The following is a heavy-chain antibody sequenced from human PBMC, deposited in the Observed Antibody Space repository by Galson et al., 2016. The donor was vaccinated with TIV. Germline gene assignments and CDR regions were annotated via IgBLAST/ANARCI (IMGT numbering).Heavy chain of an antibody. V-gene: IGHV3-21*01. J-gene: IGHJ3*02. CDR3: ARRGNYLPDAFDI. CDR1: GFPFSSYS. D-gene: IGHD1-7*01. CDR2: ISSTSNYR. Sequence: SLRLSCAVSGFPFSSYSMNWVRQAPGKGLEWVSSISSTSNYRYYADSVKGRFTISRDNAEDSLYLQINSLRVEDTALYYCARRGNYLPDAFDIWGQGTMVTVSS.